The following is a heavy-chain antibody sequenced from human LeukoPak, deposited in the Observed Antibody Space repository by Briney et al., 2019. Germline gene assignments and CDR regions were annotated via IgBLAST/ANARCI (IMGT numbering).Heavy chain of an antibody. CDR2: TYYRSKWYN. Sequence: SQTLSLTCAISGDTVSNKRSAWNWIRQSPSRGLEWLGSTYYRSKWYNDYAVSVKSRITINQDTSKNQFSLQLNSVSPEDTAVYYCARVNSWTEEPDTGFDYWGQGILVTVSS. V-gene: IGHV6-1*01. D-gene: IGHD1-14*01. CDR1: GDTVSNKRSA. CDR3: ARVNSWTEEPDTGFDY. J-gene: IGHJ4*02.